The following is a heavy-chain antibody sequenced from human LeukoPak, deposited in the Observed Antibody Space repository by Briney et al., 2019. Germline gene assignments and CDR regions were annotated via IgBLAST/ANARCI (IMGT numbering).Heavy chain of an antibody. CDR3: ARGADSGYSSDN. J-gene: IGHJ4*02. D-gene: IGHD3-9*01. V-gene: IGHV3-30*02. CDR2: IRYDGSKK. Sequence: GGSLRLSCAASGFTFSSYGMHWVRQAPGKGLEWVAFIRYDGSKKYYADSVKGRFTISRDNAKNTLYLQMNSLRAEDTAVYYCARGADSGYSSDNWGQGTLVSVSS. CDR1: GFTFSSYG.